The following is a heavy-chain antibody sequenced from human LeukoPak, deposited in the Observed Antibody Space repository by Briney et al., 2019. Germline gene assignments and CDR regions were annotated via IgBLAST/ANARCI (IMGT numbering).Heavy chain of an antibody. CDR1: GFSLSGYS. D-gene: IGHD1-26*01. Sequence: GGSLRFSCAASGFSLSGYSMSWVRQAPGKGLEWVANIKQDGSEKYYVDSVKGRFTISRDNAKNSLSLQMNSLRVEDTAVYYCARGRGSYSFDYWGQGTLVTVSS. V-gene: IGHV3-7*01. CDR3: ARGRGSYSFDY. J-gene: IGHJ4*02. CDR2: IKQDGSEK.